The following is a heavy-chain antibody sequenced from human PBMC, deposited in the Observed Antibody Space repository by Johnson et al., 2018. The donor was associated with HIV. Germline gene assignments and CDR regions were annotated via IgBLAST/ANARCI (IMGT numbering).Heavy chain of an antibody. CDR2: VKRKNVGGTT. CDR1: GFIFSNAW. D-gene: IGHD3-10*01. CDR3: AKGGLWFGEYHAFDI. Sequence: VLLVESGGGLVQPGGSLRLSCAVSGFIFSNAWMSWVRQAPGKGLEWVGRVKRKNVGGTTEYAASVKCRFTISREDSKSIAYLQMNSLRAEDTAVYYCAKGGLWFGEYHAFDIWGQGTMVTVSS. V-gene: IGHV3-15*01. J-gene: IGHJ3*02.